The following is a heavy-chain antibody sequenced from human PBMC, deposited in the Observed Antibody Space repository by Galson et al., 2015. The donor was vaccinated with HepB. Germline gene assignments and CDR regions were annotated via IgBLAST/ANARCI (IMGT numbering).Heavy chain of an antibody. J-gene: IGHJ6*03. CDR3: ATNPGNDFWSGSKVYYYYYYMDV. CDR1: GFTFSSYS. Sequence: SLRLSCAASGFTFSSYSMNWVRQAPGKGLEWVSSISSSSSYIYYADSVKGRFTISRDNAKNSLYPQMNSLRAEDTAVYYCATNPGNDFWSGSKVYYYYYYMDVWVTGTTVTVSS. D-gene: IGHD3-3*01. V-gene: IGHV3-21*01. CDR2: ISSSSSYI.